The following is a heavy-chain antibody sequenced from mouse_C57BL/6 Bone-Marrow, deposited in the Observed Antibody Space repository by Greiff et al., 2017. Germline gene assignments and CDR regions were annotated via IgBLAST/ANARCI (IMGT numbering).Heavy chain of an antibody. Sequence: VQLQQSGAELVRPGASVKLSCTASGFNIKDDYIHWVKQRPEQGLEWIGWIDPEIGDPDYASKFQGKATITSDTSSNTAYLQLSSLTSEDTAVYYCSSFDGNYFDFWGQGTPLTVAS. D-gene: IGHD2-3*01. CDR2: IDPEIGDP. V-gene: IGHV14-4*01. CDR1: GFNIKDDY. CDR3: SSFDGNYFDF. J-gene: IGHJ2*01.